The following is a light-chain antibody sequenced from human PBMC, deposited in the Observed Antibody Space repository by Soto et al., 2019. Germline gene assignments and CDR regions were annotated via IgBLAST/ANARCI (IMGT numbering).Light chain of an antibody. Sequence: EIVLTQSPGTLSLSPGERATLSCRASQIVSTIYLAWYQQKPGQAPRLLIYGSSSRAPGIPDRFSGSGSGTEFTLTISRLEPEDFAVYYCQQDGTSPMYTFGQGTKLEIK. CDR2: GSS. J-gene: IGKJ2*01. CDR3: QQDGTSPMYT. CDR1: QIVSTIY. V-gene: IGKV3-20*01.